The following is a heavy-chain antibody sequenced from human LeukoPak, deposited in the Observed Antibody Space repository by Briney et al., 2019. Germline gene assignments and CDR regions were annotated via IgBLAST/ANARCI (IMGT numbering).Heavy chain of an antibody. D-gene: IGHD3-10*01. CDR3: EKGAFLWLGELSR. Sequence: GGSLRLSCAASGFTFDDYAMHWVRQAPGKGLEWVSLISGDGGSTYYADSVKGRFTISRDNSKNSLYLQMNSLRTEDTALYYCEKGAFLWLGELSRGGQGTLVTVS. J-gene: IGHJ4*02. V-gene: IGHV3-43*02. CDR1: GFTFDDYA. CDR2: ISGDGGST.